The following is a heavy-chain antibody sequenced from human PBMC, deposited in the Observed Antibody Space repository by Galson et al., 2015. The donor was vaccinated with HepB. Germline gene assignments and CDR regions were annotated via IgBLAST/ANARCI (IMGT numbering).Heavy chain of an antibody. CDR1: DDSISNYY. V-gene: IGHV4-59*01. CDR3: ARAYNWNYYHYMDV. D-gene: IGHD1-20*01. Sequence: ETLSLTCTVSDDSISNYYWSWIRQPPGKGLQWIGYIYYSGSTSYNPSLKSRVTISVDTSKNQFSLKLRSVTAADTAVYYCARAYNWNYYHYMDVWGKGTTVTVSS. J-gene: IGHJ6*03. CDR2: IYYSGST.